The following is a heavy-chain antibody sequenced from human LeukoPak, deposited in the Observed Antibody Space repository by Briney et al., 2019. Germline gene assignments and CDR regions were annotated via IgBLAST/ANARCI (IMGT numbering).Heavy chain of an antibody. CDR2: IWYGGSNK. J-gene: IGHJ6*03. D-gene: IGHD3-10*01. Sequence: GGSLRLSCAASGFTFSSYGMHWVRQAPGKGLEWVAVIWYGGSNKYYADSVKGRFTISRDNSKNTLYLQMNSLRAEDTAVYYCARAKKGGSGLWAPNYYYYMDVWGKGTTVTVSS. V-gene: IGHV3-33*08. CDR3: ARAKKGGSGLWAPNYYYYMDV. CDR1: GFTFSSYG.